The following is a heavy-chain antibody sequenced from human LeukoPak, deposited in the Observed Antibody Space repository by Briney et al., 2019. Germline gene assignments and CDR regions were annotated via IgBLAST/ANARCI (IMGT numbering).Heavy chain of an antibody. CDR2: INPDSGGT. V-gene: IGHV1-2*02. J-gene: IGHJ5*02. D-gene: IGHD6-19*01. CDR1: GYTFTGYY. CDR3: ASVLSGIAVAGSFDP. Sequence: ASVKVSCKASGYTFTGYYMHWVRQAPGQGLEWMGWINPDSGGTNYAQKFQGRVTMTRDTSISTAYMELSRLTSDDTAVYYCASVLSGIAVAGSFDPWGQGTLVAVSS.